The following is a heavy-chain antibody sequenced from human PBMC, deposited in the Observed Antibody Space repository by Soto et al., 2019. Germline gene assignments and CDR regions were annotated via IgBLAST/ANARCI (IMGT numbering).Heavy chain of an antibody. CDR2: IGSRAHSFAT. J-gene: IGHJ3*02. CDR3: ARRCDKAFEAYAI. V-gene: IGHV3-73*01. CDR1: GFALSGSS. Sequence: EVQLVESGGGLVQPGGSLKLSCAASGFALSGSSIHWVRQASGQGLEWVGDIGSRAHSFATVYAASVKGRFTISRDESKNMAFLQMNSLKSEDTAVYYCARRCDKAFEAYAIWGQGTMGTVSS. D-gene: IGHD2-2*02.